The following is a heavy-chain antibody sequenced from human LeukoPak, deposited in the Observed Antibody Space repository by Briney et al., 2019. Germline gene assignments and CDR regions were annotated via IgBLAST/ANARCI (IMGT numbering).Heavy chain of an antibody. J-gene: IGHJ4*02. D-gene: IGHD4-17*01. CDR2: VYHSGST. V-gene: IGHV4-4*02. CDR3: ARESWYGAPAGY. CDR1: GGSISSSNW. Sequence: PSETLSLTCAVSGGSISSSNWWSWVRQPPGKGLEWIGEVYHSGSTNYNPSLKSRVTISVDKSKNQFSLKLTSVTAADTAVYYCARESWYGAPAGYWGQGTLVTVSS.